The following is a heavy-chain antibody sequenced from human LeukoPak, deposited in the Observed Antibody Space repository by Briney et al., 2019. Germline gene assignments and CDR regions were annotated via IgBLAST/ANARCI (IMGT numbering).Heavy chain of an antibody. CDR1: GFSVRTTY. Sequence: GGSLRLSCAASGFSVRTTYMSWVRQAPGKGLEWVSVLYTGGGTDHADSVKGRFTISRDNSKNTLSLQMNSLRAEDTAVYYFGRGPSGYQHPGGQGTLVTVSS. V-gene: IGHV3-53*01. J-gene: IGHJ4*02. D-gene: IGHD5-12*01. CDR3: GRGPSGYQHP. CDR2: LYTGGGT.